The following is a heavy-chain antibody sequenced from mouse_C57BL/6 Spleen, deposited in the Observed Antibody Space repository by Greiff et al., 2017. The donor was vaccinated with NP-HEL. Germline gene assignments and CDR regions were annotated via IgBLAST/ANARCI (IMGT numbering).Heavy chain of an antibody. J-gene: IGHJ4*01. CDR1: GYTFTNYW. D-gene: IGHD2-2*01. Sequence: QVQLQQSGAELVRPGTSVKMSCKASGYTFTNYWIGWAKQRPGHGLEWIGDIYPGGGYTNYNEKFKGKATLTADKSSSTAYMQFSSLTSEDSAIYYCASGGYDYAMDYWGQGTSVTVSS. CDR2: IYPGGGYT. CDR3: ASGGYDYAMDY. V-gene: IGHV1-63*01.